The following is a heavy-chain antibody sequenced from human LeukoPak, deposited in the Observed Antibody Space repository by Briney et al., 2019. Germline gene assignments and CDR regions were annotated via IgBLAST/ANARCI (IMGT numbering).Heavy chain of an antibody. Sequence: GGSLRLSCAASGFTFSSYWMSWVRQAPGKGLEWVANIKQDGSEKYYVDSVKGRFTISRDNVKNPLYLQMNSLRAEDTALYFCARISTTMIRGVTNWFDPWGQGTLVTVSS. CDR1: GFTFSSYW. CDR2: IKQDGSEK. V-gene: IGHV3-7*03. J-gene: IGHJ5*02. CDR3: ARISTTMIRGVTNWFDP. D-gene: IGHD3-10*01.